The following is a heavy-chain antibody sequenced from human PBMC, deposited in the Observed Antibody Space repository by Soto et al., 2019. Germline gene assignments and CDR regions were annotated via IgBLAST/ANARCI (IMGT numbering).Heavy chain of an antibody. CDR1: GYTLTELS. Sequence: ASVKVSCKVSGYTLTELSMHWVRQAPGKGLEWMGGFDPEDGETIYAQKFQGRVTMTEDTSTDTAYMELSSLRSEDTAVYYCATMDRRPRYFDWLGDDYWGQGTLVTVSS. CDR2: FDPEDGET. CDR3: ATMDRRPRYFDWLGDDY. J-gene: IGHJ4*02. D-gene: IGHD3-9*01. V-gene: IGHV1-24*01.